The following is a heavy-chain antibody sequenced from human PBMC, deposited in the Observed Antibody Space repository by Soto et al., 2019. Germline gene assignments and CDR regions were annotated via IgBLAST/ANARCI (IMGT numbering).Heavy chain of an antibody. CDR3: AKARSTSWYYYGMDV. CDR2: ISGSGGST. J-gene: IGHJ6*02. V-gene: IGHV3-23*01. D-gene: IGHD2-2*01. Sequence: GGSLRLSCAASGFTFSSHAMSWVRQAPGKGLEWVSAISGSGGSTYYADSVKGRFTISRDNSKNTLYLQMNSLRAEDTAVYYCAKARSTSWYYYGMDVWGQGTTVTVSS. CDR1: GFTFSSHA.